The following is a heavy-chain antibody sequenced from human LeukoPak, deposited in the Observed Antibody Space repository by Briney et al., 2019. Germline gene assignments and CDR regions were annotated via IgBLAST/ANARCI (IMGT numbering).Heavy chain of an antibody. CDR3: ARETYSNILTGTDY. Sequence: ASVKVSCKASGYTFTTYGLSWVRQAPGQGLEWLGWISTYDDNIKYAQSLQGRLTLAIDTSTSTAYMELRSLTSDDTAVYYCARETYSNILTGTDYWGPGTLVTVSS. CDR1: GYTFTTYG. V-gene: IGHV1-18*01. D-gene: IGHD3-9*01. J-gene: IGHJ4*02. CDR2: ISTYDDNI.